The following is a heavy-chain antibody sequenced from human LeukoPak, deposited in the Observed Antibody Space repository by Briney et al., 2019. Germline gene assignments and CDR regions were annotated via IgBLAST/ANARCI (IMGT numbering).Heavy chain of an antibody. CDR3: ARDIVVVPAAPIGGYFDY. D-gene: IGHD2-2*01. CDR2: INPNSGGT. Sequence: ASVKVSCKASGYTFTGYYLHWVRQAPGQGLEWMGWINPNSGGTNYAQKFQGRVTMTRDTSISTAYMELSRLRSDDTAVYYCARDIVVVPAAPIGGYFDYWGQGTLVTVSS. J-gene: IGHJ4*02. V-gene: IGHV1-2*02. CDR1: GYTFTGYY.